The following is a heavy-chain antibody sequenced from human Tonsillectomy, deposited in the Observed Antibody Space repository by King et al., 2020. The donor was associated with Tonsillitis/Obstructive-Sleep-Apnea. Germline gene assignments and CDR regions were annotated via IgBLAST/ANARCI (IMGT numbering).Heavy chain of an antibody. CDR2: ISGSGGST. D-gene: IGHD2-21*01. J-gene: IGHJ4*02. CDR1: GFTFSSYA. CDR3: AKFSGCGGDCYSFVDY. Sequence: VQLVESGGGLVQPGGSLRLSCAASGFTFSSYAMSWVRQAPGKGLEWVSAISGSGGSTYYADSVKGRFTISRDNSKNTLYLQMNSLRAEDTAVYYCAKFSGCGGDCYSFVDYWGQGTLVTVSS. V-gene: IGHV3-23*04.